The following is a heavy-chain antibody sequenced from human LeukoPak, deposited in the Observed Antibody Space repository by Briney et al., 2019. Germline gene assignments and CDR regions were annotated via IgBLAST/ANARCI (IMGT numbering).Heavy chain of an antibody. CDR2: ISSSSSTI. CDR3: NGANAER. V-gene: IGHV3-48*02. CDR1: GFTFSSYS. J-gene: IGHJ1*01. Sequence: GGSLRLSCAASGFTFSSYSMNWVRQAPGKGLEWVSYISSSSSTIYYAGSVKGRLTISRDNAKNSVYLQMNSLRDEDTAVYHCNGANAERWGQGTLVTVSS.